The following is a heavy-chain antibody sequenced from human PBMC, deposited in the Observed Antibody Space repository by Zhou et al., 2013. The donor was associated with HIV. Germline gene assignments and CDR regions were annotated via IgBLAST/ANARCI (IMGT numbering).Heavy chain of an antibody. D-gene: IGHD3-22*01. J-gene: IGHJ4*02. CDR1: GYTFTGYY. CDR2: INPNIGDT. V-gene: IGHV1-2*02. CDR3: ARNVGYYDSSGWDLGF. Sequence: QVQLVQSGAEVKKPGASVKVSCKASGYTFTGYYIHWVRQAPGQGLEWMGWINPNIGDTNYAQKFRGRVTMTRDTSISTAYMELSRLRSDDTAVYFCARNVGYYDSSGWDLGFWGQGTLVTVSS.